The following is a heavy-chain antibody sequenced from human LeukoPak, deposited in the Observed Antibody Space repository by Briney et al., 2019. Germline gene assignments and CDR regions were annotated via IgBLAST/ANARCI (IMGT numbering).Heavy chain of an antibody. J-gene: IGHJ4*02. D-gene: IGHD2-2*01. CDR3: ARVIGYCSSTNCFGYFDY. Sequence: SSETLSLTCTVSGGSISSYYWSWIRQPPGKGLEWVGYIYYSGSTNYNPSLKSRVTTSVDTSKNQLSLKLSSVTAADTAVYYCARVIGYCSSTNCFGYFDYWGQGTLVTVSS. V-gene: IGHV4-59*08. CDR1: GGSISSYY. CDR2: IYYSGST.